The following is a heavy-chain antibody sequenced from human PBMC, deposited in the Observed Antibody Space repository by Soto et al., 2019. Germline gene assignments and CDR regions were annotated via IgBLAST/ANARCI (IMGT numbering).Heavy chain of an antibody. Sequence: PGESLKISCKGSGYSFTSYWIGWVRQMPGKGLEWMGIIYPGDSDTRYSPSFQGQVTISADKSISTAYLQRSSLKASDTAMYYCARLGGAAGPDYYYMDVWGKGTTVTVSS. J-gene: IGHJ6*03. CDR2: IYPGDSDT. V-gene: IGHV5-51*01. CDR3: ARLGGAAGPDYYYMDV. D-gene: IGHD6-13*01. CDR1: GYSFTSYW.